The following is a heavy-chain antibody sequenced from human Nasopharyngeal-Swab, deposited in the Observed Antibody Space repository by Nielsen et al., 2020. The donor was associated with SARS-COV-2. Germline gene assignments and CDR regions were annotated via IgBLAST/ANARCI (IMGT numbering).Heavy chain of an antibody. D-gene: IGHD6-19*01. CDR2: ISYDGGNK. Sequence: GGSLRLSCAASGFTFSSYAMHWVRQAPGKGLEWVAVISYDGGNKYYADSVKGRFTISRDNSKNTLYLQMNSLRAEDTAVYYCARDRGIAVANNWFDPWGKGTLVTVSS. J-gene: IGHJ5*02. CDR3: ARDRGIAVANNWFDP. CDR1: GFTFSSYA. V-gene: IGHV3-30*04.